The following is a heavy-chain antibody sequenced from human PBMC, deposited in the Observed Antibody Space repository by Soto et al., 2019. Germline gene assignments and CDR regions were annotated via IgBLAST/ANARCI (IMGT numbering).Heavy chain of an antibody. Sequence: EVQLVESGGGLVQPGGSLRLSCAASGFTFSSYWMHWVRQAPGKGLVWVSRINSDGSSTSYADSVKGRFTISRDNAKNTLDLQMDSLRAEDTAVYYCARDRYDFWSGPSYYYYYYMDVWGKGTTVTVSS. D-gene: IGHD3-3*01. J-gene: IGHJ6*03. CDR2: INSDGSST. V-gene: IGHV3-74*01. CDR3: ARDRYDFWSGPSYYYYYYMDV. CDR1: GFTFSSYW.